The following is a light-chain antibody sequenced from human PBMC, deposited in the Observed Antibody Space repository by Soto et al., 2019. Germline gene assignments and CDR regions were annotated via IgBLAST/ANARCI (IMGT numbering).Light chain of an antibody. Sequence: QSVLTQPPSVSAAPGQTVTISCSGSSSNIENNYVSWYQQLPVTAPKLLIYDNNKRPSEIPDRFSGSKSGTSATLGITGLQTGDEADYHCGTWDSSLNGVVFGGGTKVTV. CDR2: DNN. CDR1: SSNIENNY. V-gene: IGLV1-51*01. CDR3: GTWDSSLNGVV. J-gene: IGLJ2*01.